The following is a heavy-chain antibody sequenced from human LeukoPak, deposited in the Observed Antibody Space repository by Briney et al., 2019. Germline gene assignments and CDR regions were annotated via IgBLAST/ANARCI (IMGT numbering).Heavy chain of an antibody. D-gene: IGHD2-2*01. CDR1: GGSISSYY. CDR2: IYTSGST. V-gene: IGHV4-4*07. Sequence: SETLSLTRTVSGGSISSYYWTWIRQPAGKGLEWIGRIYTSGSTNYNPSLKSRVTMSVDTSKNQFSLKLSSVTAADTAVYYCATSWMEDAFDIWGQGTMVTVSS. J-gene: IGHJ3*02. CDR3: ATSWMEDAFDI.